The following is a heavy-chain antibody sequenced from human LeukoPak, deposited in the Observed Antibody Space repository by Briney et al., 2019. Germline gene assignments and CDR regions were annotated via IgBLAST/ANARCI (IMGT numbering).Heavy chain of an antibody. J-gene: IGHJ6*03. Sequence: GGSLRLSCAASGFTFSSYSMNWVRQAPGKGLEWVSSINSSSSYIYYADSVKGRFTISRDNAKNSLYLQMNSLRAEGTAVYYCAREGGEMATIYYYYYYMDVWGKGTTVTVSS. V-gene: IGHV3-21*01. CDR2: INSSSSYI. D-gene: IGHD5-24*01. CDR1: GFTFSSYS. CDR3: AREGGEMATIYYYYYYMDV.